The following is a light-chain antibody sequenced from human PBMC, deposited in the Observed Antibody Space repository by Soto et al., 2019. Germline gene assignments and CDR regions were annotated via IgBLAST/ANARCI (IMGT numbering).Light chain of an antibody. CDR3: QQRSHWPPIT. CDR2: DAS. J-gene: IGKJ3*01. Sequence: ELVLTQSPATLSLSPGERATLSCRASQSVGTYLAWYQHKPGQAPRLLIHDASSRAAGIPARFSGSGSGTDFTLTITSLEPEDFAIYYCQQRSHWPPITFGPGTRVDIK. V-gene: IGKV3-11*01. CDR1: QSVGTY.